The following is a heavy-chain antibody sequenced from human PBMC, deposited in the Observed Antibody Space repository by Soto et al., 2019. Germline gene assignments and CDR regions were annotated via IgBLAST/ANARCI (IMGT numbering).Heavy chain of an antibody. D-gene: IGHD5-12*01. CDR1: GFTFSSYS. CDR2: ISSSSTI. CDR3: ARLEATIALVDY. Sequence: GGSLRLSCAASGFTFSSYSMNWVRQAPGKGLEWVSYISSSSTIYYADSVKGRFTISRDNAKNSLYLQMNSLRAEDTAVYYCARLEATIALVDYWGQGTLVTVSS. J-gene: IGHJ4*02. V-gene: IGHV3-48*01.